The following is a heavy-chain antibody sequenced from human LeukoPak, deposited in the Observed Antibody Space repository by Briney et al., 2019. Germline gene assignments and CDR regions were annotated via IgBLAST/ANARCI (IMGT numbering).Heavy chain of an antibody. D-gene: IGHD6-19*01. CDR1: GGSFSGYY. CDR2: INHSGST. J-gene: IGHJ5*02. CDR3: ARHRFHSSGWYGDRRNWFDP. V-gene: IGHV4-34*01. Sequence: SETLSLTCAVYGGSFSGYYWSWIRQPPGKGLEWIGEINHSGSTNYNPSLKSRVTISVDTSKNQFSLKLSSVTAADTAVYYCARHRFHSSGWYGDRRNWFDPWGQGTLVTVSS.